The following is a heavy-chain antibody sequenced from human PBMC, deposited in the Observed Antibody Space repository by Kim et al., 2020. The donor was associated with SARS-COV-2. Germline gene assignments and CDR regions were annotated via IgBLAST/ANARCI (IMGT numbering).Heavy chain of an antibody. D-gene: IGHD6-19*01. CDR1: GFTFSSYA. V-gene: IGHV3-23*01. J-gene: IGHJ2*01. CDR3: AKEAAVAGEYWYFDL. Sequence: GGSLRLSCAASGFTFSSYAMRWVRQAPGKGLEWVSAISGSGGSTYYADSVKGRFTIPRDNSKNTLYLQMNSLRAEDTAVYYCAKEAAVAGEYWYFDLWGRGTLVTVSS. CDR2: ISGSGGST.